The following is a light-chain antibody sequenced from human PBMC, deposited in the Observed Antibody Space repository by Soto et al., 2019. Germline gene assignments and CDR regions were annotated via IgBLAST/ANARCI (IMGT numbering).Light chain of an antibody. CDR1: SSDIGIYKY. V-gene: IGLV2-14*01. Sequence: QSALTQPASVSGSPGQSIAISCTGSSSDIGIYKYVSWYQQHPGKVPKLIIYEVTNRPSRVSNRFSGSKSGNTASLTISGLQAEDEADYYCSSYTTSSTRVFGPGTKVTVL. CDR2: EVT. CDR3: SSYTTSSTRV. J-gene: IGLJ1*01.